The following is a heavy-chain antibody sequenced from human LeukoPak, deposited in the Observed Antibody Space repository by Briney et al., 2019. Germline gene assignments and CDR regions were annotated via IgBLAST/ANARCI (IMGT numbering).Heavy chain of an antibody. CDR1: GGSFSGYY. Sequence: KPSETLSLTCAVYGGSFSGYYWSWIRQPPGKGLEWIGEINHSGSTNYNPSLKSRVTISVDTSKNQFSLKLSSVTAAGTAVYYCARGPSIVVVPAAFLYDYWGQGTLVTVSS. D-gene: IGHD2-2*01. V-gene: IGHV4-34*01. CDR2: INHSGST. CDR3: ARGPSIVVVPAAFLYDY. J-gene: IGHJ4*02.